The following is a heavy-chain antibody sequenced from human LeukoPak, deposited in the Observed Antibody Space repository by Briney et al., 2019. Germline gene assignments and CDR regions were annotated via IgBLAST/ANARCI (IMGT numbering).Heavy chain of an antibody. J-gene: IGHJ4*02. CDR1: GGTFSSYA. CDR3: SSSGVEEWQGLHF. V-gene: IGHV1-24*01. Sequence: ASVKVSCKASGGTFSSYAISWVRQSPGKGLEWMGGFDVAETDTIYAQKFQGRVTMTEDTSTDTAYMELNSLSSEDTAVYYCSSSGVEEWQGLHFWGQGTLVTVSS. CDR2: FDVAETDT. D-gene: IGHD3-3*01.